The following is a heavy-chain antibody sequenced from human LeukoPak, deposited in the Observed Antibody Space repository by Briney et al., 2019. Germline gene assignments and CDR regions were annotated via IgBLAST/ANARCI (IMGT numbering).Heavy chain of an antibody. D-gene: IGHD5-12*01. CDR1: GFTVSSNY. V-gene: IGHV3-53*01. J-gene: IGHJ6*02. CDR3: AATLVDIVATTVYYYGMDV. CDR2: IYSGGST. Sequence: GGSLRLSCAASGFTVSSNYMSWVRQAPGKGLEWVSVIYSGGSTYYADSVKGRFTISRDNSKNTLYLQMNSLRAEDTAVYYCAATLVDIVATTVYYYGMDVWGQGTMVTVSS.